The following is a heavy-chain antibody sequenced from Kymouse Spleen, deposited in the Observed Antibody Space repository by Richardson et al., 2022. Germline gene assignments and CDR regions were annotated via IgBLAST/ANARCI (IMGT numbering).Heavy chain of an antibody. D-gene: IGHD5-12*01. CDR2: IYSGGST. J-gene: IGHJ4*02. V-gene: IGHV3-53*01. CDR1: GFTVSSNY. Sequence: EVQLVESGGGLIQPGGSLRLSCAASGFTVSSNYMSWVRQAPGKGLEWVSVIYSGGSTYYADSVKGRFTISRDNSKNTLYLQMNSLRAEDTAVYYCARARRYSGYDSHFDYWGQGTLVTVSS. CDR3: ARARRYSGYDSHFDY.